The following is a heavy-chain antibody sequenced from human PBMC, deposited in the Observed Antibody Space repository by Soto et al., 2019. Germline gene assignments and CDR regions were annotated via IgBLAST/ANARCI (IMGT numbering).Heavy chain of an antibody. CDR2: FSSGGGGT. CDR1: GFTFSNYA. J-gene: IGHJ4*02. Sequence: GGSLRLDCTASGFTFSNYAMSWVRQAPGKGLEWVSTFSSGGGGTYYADSVKGRFTISRDNSKNTLSLQMNSLRAEDTAVYYCTKANRYCSGANCFTFDYWGLGTLVTVSS. CDR3: TKANRYCSGANCFTFDY. D-gene: IGHD2-15*01. V-gene: IGHV3-23*01.